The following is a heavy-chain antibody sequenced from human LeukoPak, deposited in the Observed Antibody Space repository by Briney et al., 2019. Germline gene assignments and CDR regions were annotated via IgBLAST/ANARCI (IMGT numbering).Heavy chain of an antibody. CDR2: MNPNSGNT. D-gene: IGHD6-13*01. J-gene: IGHJ6*02. CDR3: ARGEYSSSWYGKYYYYYGMDV. CDR1: GYTFTSYD. V-gene: IGHV1-8*01. Sequence: ASVKVSCKASGYTFTSYDINWVRQATGQGLEWMGWMNPNSGNTGYAQKFQGRVTMTRNTSISTAYMELSSLRSEDTAVYYCARGEYSSSWYGKYYYYYGMDVWGQGTTVTVSS.